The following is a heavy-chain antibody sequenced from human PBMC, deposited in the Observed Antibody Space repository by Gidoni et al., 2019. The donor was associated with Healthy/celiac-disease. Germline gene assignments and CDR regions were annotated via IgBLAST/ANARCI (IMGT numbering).Heavy chain of an antibody. CDR1: GFTFSSYG. V-gene: IGHV3-33*01. CDR3: ARGQDYGMDV. Sequence: QVQLVESGGGVVQPGRSRRLSGAAEGFTFSSYGMHWVRQAPGKGLEWVAVIWYDGSNKYYADSVKGRFTISRDHSKNTLYLQMHSLRAEDTAVYYCARGQDYGMDVWGQGTTVTVSS. J-gene: IGHJ6*02. CDR2: IWYDGSNK.